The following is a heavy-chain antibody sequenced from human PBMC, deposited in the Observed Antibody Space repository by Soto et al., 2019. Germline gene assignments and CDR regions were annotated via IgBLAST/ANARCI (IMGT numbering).Heavy chain of an antibody. D-gene: IGHD2-2*01. J-gene: IGHJ6*03. CDR2: IIPILGIA. CDR1: GGTFSSYT. V-gene: IGHV1-69*04. CDR3: ARESDCSSTSCYEEVNYYYYYYMDV. Sequence: ASVKVSCKASGGTFSSYTISWVRQAPGQGLEWMGRIIPILGIANYAQKFQGSVTITADKSTSTAYMELSSLRSEDTAVYYCARESDCSSTSCYEEVNYYYYYYMDVWGKGTTVTVSS.